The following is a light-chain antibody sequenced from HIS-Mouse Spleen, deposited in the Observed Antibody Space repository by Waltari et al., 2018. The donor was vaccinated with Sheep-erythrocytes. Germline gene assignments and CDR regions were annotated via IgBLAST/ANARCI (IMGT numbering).Light chain of an antibody. CDR2: DVS. Sequence: QSALTQPRSVSVSPGPSVPISCTGTTSDVGGYYSVFWYQQHPGKAPKLMIYDVSKRPSGVPDRFSGSKSGNTASLTISGLQAEDEADYYCCSYAGSYNHVFATGTKVTVL. CDR1: TSDVGGYYS. V-gene: IGLV2-11*01. J-gene: IGLJ1*01. CDR3: CSYAGSYNHV.